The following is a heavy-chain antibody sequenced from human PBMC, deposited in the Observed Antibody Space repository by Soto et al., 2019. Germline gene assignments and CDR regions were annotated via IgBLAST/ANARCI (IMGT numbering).Heavy chain of an antibody. D-gene: IGHD3-22*01. J-gene: IGHJ4*02. CDR1: GYTFTSYY. CDR3: AREVYYYDSSGYYPPLGY. CDR2: INPSGGST. Sequence: ASVKVSGKASGYTFTSYYMHWVRQAPGQGLEWMGIINPSGGSTSYAQKFQGRVTMTRDTSTSTVYMELSSLRSEDTAVYYCAREVYYYDSSGYYPPLGYWGQGTLVTVSS. V-gene: IGHV1-46*01.